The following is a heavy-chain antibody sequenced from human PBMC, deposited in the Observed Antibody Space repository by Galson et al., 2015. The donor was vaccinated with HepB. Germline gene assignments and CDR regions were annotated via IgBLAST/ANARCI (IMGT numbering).Heavy chain of an antibody. CDR2: ISAYKGNT. CDR1: GYTFTSYG. D-gene: IGHD3-22*01. V-gene: IGHV1-18*04. J-gene: IGHJ6*02. Sequence: SVKVSCKASGYTFTSYGISWVRQAPGQGLEWMGWISAYKGNTNYAQKLQGRVTMTTDTSTSTAYMELRSLRSDDTAVYYCAREGLIVVAEGVRYYYYGMDVWGQGTTVTVSS. CDR3: AREGLIVVAEGVRYYYYGMDV.